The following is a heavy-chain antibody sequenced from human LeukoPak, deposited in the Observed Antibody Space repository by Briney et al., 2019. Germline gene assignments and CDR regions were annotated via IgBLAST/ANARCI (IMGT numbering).Heavy chain of an antibody. CDR1: GFTFSSCW. Sequence: GGSLRLSCTASGFTFSSCWMAWVRQAPGKGREWVENIKQDGSIQYYGDSVKGRFTISRDNAKNSLYLQMNNLRAEDTALYYCATSYDSSGCDWGQGTLVTVSS. D-gene: IGHD3-22*01. CDR2: IKQDGSIQ. CDR3: ATSYDSSGCD. V-gene: IGHV3-7*01. J-gene: IGHJ4*02.